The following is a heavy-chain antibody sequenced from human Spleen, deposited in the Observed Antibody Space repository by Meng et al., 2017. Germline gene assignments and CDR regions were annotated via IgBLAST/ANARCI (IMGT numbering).Heavy chain of an antibody. CDR3: ARDLNWVVWDF. CDR2: INDDGSAT. Sequence: RVECGGGLVQPVGSLILSCAALGFTFSAYNMHSVRQAPGKGLVWVSRINDDGSATTYTDSVKGRFAISRDNARDTLYLQMDSLRAEDTAVYYCARDLNWVVWDFWGQGTLVTVSS. CDR1: GFTFSAYN. D-gene: IGHD3/OR15-3a*01. V-gene: IGHV3-74*01. J-gene: IGHJ4*02.